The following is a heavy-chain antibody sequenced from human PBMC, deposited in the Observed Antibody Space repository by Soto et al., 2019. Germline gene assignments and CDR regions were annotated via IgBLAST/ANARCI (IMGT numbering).Heavy chain of an antibody. CDR3: ARIGYCSSTSCYYYYYYCMDV. V-gene: IGHV5-51*01. Sequence: ASVKVSCKGSGYSFTSYWIGWVRQMPGKGLEWMGIIYPGDSDTRYSPPFQGQVTISADKSISTAYLQWSSLKASATAMYYCARIGYCSSTSCYYYYYYCMDVWGQGTTVTVSS. CDR2: IYPGDSDT. CDR1: GYSFTSYW. J-gene: IGHJ6*02. D-gene: IGHD2-2*01.